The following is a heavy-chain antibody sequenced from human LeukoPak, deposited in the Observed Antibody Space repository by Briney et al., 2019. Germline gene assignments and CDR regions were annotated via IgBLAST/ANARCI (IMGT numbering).Heavy chain of an antibody. Sequence: PSETLSLTCTVSGGSISSGDYYWSWIRQPPGKGLEWIGYIYYSGSTYYNPSLKSRVTISVDTSKNQFSQKLSSVTAADTAVYYRARGFRYCSGGSCYSRGIYYYYYMDVWGKGTTVTVSS. CDR1: GGSISSGDYY. V-gene: IGHV4-30-4*08. D-gene: IGHD2-15*01. J-gene: IGHJ6*03. CDR3: ARGFRYCSGGSCYSRGIYYYYYMDV. CDR2: IYYSGST.